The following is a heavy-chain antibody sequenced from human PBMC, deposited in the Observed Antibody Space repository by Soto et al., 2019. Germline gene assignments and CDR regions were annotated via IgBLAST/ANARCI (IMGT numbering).Heavy chain of an antibody. CDR2: IYYSGST. V-gene: IGHV4-31*03. J-gene: IGHJ4*02. CDR3: AKTGTTDVYFDY. CDR1: GGSISSGGYY. Sequence: PSETLSLTCTVSGGSISSGGYYWSWIRQHPGKGLEWIGYIYYSGSTYYNPSLKSRVTISVDTSKNQFSLKLSSVTAADTAVYYCAKTGTTDVYFDYWGQGTLVTVSS. D-gene: IGHD1-1*01.